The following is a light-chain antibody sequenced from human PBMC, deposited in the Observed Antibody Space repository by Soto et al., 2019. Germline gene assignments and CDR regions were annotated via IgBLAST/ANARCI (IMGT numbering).Light chain of an antibody. V-gene: IGKV1-12*01. Sequence: IQMTQSPSSVSASVVDRVTITFLASQGISRWLAWYQQKPGKATKLLIYTASRLQSGVTSRFSGSGSGTDFTITISSLQNEDFATYYCQQTNSFPFTCGTGPKGDIK. CDR2: TAS. CDR1: QGISRW. CDR3: QQTNSFPFT. J-gene: IGKJ3*01.